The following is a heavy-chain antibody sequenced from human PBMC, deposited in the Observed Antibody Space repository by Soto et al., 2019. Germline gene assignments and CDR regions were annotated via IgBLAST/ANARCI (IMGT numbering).Heavy chain of an antibody. D-gene: IGHD6-19*01. Sequence: PGGSLRLSCAASGFTFSRYTMNWVRQAPGKGLEWVSFISTSDNYIYYADSVKGRFTISRDNAKNTLYLQMNSLRAEDTAVYYCARDGGWIDHWCQGTLVRVSS. J-gene: IGHJ4*02. V-gene: IGHV3-21*01. CDR3: ARDGGWIDH. CDR2: ISTSDNYI. CDR1: GFTFSRYT.